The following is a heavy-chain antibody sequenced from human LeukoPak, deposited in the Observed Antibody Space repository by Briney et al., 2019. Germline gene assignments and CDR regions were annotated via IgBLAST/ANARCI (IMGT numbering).Heavy chain of an antibody. V-gene: IGHV3-74*01. CDR1: GFTFSNYW. Sequence: GGSLRLSCAASGFTFSNYWMHWVRQAPGKGLVWVSRINGDGISTGYADSVKGRFTVSRDNAKKTLYLEMNSLRAEDTAVYYCARDVGNFDYWGQGTLVTVSS. CDR3: ARDVGNFDY. J-gene: IGHJ4*02. CDR2: INGDGIST.